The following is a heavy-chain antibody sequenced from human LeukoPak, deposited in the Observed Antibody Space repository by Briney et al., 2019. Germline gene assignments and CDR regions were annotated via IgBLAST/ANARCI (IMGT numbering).Heavy chain of an antibody. CDR3: AKDPPSDAFDI. CDR2: ISAYDGNT. Sequence: ASVKVSCKASGYTFNHYGFSWVRQAPGQGLEWMGWISAYDGNTHSAQKFQGRVTMTTDTSTTTAYMELGGLRSDDTAVYYCAKDPPSDAFDIWGQGTMVTVSS. J-gene: IGHJ3*02. V-gene: IGHV1-18*01. CDR1: GYTFNHYG.